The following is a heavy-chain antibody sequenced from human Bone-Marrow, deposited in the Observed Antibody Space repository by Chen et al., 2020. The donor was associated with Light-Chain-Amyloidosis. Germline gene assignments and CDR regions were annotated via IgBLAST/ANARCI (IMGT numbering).Heavy chain of an antibody. J-gene: IGHJ4*02. D-gene: IGHD6-13*01. V-gene: IGHV3-23*04. CDR3: AKEESASGPYVY. Sequence: EVQLVESGGGLVQRGGSLRLSCAVSGFTFSNFAMSWIRQAPGKGLEWVSGISARGDSPHYAESVKGRFTISRDNPKSTLYMEINSLRAEDTAVYYCAKEESASGPYVYWGRGTLVTVPS. CDR1: GFTFSNFA. CDR2: ISARGDSP.